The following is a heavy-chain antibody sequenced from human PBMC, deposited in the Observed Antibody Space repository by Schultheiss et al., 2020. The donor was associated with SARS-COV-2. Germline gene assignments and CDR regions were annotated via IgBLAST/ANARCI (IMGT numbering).Heavy chain of an antibody. J-gene: IGHJ4*02. D-gene: IGHD4-11*01. Sequence: GGSLRLSCAASGFTFSSYSMNWVRQAPGKGLEWLSYIGSGSSPIHYADSVRGRFTISRDNADNSLYLHMNSLRAEDTAVYYCATYTVTSSHWGQGTLVTVSS. CDR3: ATYTVTSSH. CDR2: IGSGSSPI. V-gene: IGHV3-48*04. CDR1: GFTFSSYS.